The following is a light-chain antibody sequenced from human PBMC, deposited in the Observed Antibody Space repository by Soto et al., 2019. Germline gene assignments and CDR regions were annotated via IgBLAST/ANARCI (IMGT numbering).Light chain of an antibody. CDR1: SSNIENNY. CDR3: GTWDSSLSAGV. V-gene: IGLV1-51*01. Sequence: QPVLTQPSLVSAAPGQKVTISCSRSSSNIENNYVSWYQQFPGTAPKLLIYDNNKRPSGIPDRFSGSKSGTSATLGIAGLQTGDEADYYCGTWDSSLSAGVFGGGTKLTVL. J-gene: IGLJ2*01. CDR2: DNN.